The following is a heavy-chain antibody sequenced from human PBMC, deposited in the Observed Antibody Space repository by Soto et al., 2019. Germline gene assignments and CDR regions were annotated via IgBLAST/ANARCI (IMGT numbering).Heavy chain of an antibody. CDR1: GLSFNSYG. Sequence: GGTPGLSCAASGLSFNSYGMHWVGQAPDKGLEWVAVVWYDGSNKYYADSVKGRFTISRGNSKNTLYLQMNSLRAEDTAVYYCARDRDYYDSSGYYY. D-gene: IGHD3-22*01. CDR3: ARDRDYYDSSGYYY. CDR2: VWYDGSNK. V-gene: IGHV3-33*01. J-gene: IGHJ6*01.